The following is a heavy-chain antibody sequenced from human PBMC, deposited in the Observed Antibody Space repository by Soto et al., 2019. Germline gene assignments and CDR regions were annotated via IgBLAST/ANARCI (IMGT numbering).Heavy chain of an antibody. D-gene: IGHD1-26*01. J-gene: IGHJ4*02. V-gene: IGHV4-4*02. CDR1: GGSISSSHW. CDR3: ASYSGNYHKTFYY. CDR2: IYHSGST. Sequence: QVQLQESGPGLVKPSGTLSLTCAVSGGSISSSHWWSWVRQSPGKGLEWIGEIYHSGSTNYNPSLTSRATXSXDXXNNQFSLKRCSVTAADTAVYYCASYSGNYHKTFYYWGQGTQVTVSA.